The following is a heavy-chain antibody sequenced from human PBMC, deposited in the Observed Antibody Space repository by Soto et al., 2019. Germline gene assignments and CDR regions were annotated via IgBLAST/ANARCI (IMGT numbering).Heavy chain of an antibody. CDR2: IYYSGST. CDR1: GGSISSYY. CDR3: ARAYSSSSSWFDP. V-gene: IGHV4-59*01. J-gene: IGHJ5*02. D-gene: IGHD6-13*01. Sequence: SETLSLTCTVSGGSISSYYWSWIRQPPGKGLEWIGYIYYSGSTNYNPSLKSRVTISVDTSKNQFSLKLSSVTAADTAVYYCARAYSSSSSWFDPWGQGTLVTVSS.